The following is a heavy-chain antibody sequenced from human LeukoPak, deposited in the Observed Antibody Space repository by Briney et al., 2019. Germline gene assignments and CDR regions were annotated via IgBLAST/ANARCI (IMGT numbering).Heavy chain of an antibody. CDR3: ARGFKFPAKTPAAIAPAPPDY. CDR2: IYYSGST. V-gene: IGHV4-59*01. D-gene: IGHD2-2*01. CDR1: GGSISSYY. Sequence: SETLSLTCTVSGGSISSYYWSWIRQPPGKGLEWIGHIYYSGSTNYNPSLKSRVTISVDTSKNQFSLKLSSVTAADTAVYYCARGFKFPAKTPAAIAPAPPDYWGQGTLVTVSS. J-gene: IGHJ4*02.